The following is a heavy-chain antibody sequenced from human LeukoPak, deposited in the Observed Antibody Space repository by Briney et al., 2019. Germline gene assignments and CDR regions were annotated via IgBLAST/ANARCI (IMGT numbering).Heavy chain of an antibody. D-gene: IGHD1-26*01. V-gene: IGHV3-7*05. CDR3: ARVDSYSSFDF. CDR2: IKQDGSEK. J-gene: IGHJ4*02. CDR1: GFTFRNDW. Sequence: GGSLRLSCAASGFTFRNDWMSWVRQAPGKGLEWVATIKQDGSEKYYVDSVKGRFTISRDNAKKSLYLQMNSLRAEDTAVYYCARVDSYSSFDFWGQGTLVTVSS.